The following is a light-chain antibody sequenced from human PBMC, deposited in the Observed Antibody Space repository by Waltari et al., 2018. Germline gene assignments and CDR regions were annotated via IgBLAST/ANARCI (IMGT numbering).Light chain of an antibody. J-gene: IGLJ3*02. Sequence: SSELTQDPAVSVALGQTVRITCPGDSLGSSSASWYQQKPGQAPLLVINGKHIRPSAIPDRFSGSGSEDTAFSTIAGAQAEDEADDYCNCRDSSGKRPALFGGGTKLTVL. CDR3: NCRDSSGKRPAL. V-gene: IGLV3-19*01. CDR2: GKH. CDR1: SLGSSS.